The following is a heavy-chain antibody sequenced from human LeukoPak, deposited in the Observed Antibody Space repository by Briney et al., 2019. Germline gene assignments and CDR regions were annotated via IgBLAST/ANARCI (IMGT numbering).Heavy chain of an antibody. CDR3: TTALNSSPYYYYGMDV. CDR1: GGSISSGGYS. D-gene: IGHD6-6*01. Sequence: PSETLSLTCAVSGGSISSGGYSWSWIRQPPGKGLEWIGYIYHSGSTYYNPSLKSRVTISVDTSKNQFSLKLSSVTAADTAVYYCTTALNSSPYYYYGMDVWGQGTTVTVSS. CDR2: IYHSGST. V-gene: IGHV4-30-2*01. J-gene: IGHJ6*02.